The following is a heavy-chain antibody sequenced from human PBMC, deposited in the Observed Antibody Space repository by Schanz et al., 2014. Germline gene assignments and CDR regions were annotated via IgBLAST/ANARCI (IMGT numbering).Heavy chain of an antibody. J-gene: IGHJ6*02. CDR1: GGSISSGGYY. CDR3: AREDRYYHGLDV. V-gene: IGHV4-30-2*01. CDR2: IYYSGST. Sequence: QVQLQESGPGLVKPSQTLSLTCTVSGGSISSGGYYWNWIRQPPGRGLEWIGCIYYSGSTYYNPSLKPRVPISIDRSKDQFSLSLNSVTAADTAVYYCAREDRYYHGLDVWGQGTTVTVS.